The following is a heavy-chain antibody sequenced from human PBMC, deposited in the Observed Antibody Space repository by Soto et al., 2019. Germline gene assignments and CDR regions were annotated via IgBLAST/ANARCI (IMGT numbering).Heavy chain of an antibody. CDR1: GFTFSSYG. D-gene: IGHD3-3*01. Sequence: GGSLRLSCAASGFTFSSYGMHWVRQAPGKGLEWVAVIWYDGSNKYYADSVKGRFTISRDNSKNTLYLQMNSLRAEDTAVYYCARVRGSDDFWSGYFYYYYGMDVWGQGTTVTVSS. J-gene: IGHJ6*02. V-gene: IGHV3-33*01. CDR2: IWYDGSNK. CDR3: ARVRGSDDFWSGYFYYYYGMDV.